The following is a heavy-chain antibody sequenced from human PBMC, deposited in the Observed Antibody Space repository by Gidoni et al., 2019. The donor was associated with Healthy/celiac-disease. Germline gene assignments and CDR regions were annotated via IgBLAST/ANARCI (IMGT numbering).Heavy chain of an antibody. V-gene: IGHV3-23*01. CDR2: ISGRGGST. D-gene: IGHD2-15*01. J-gene: IGHJ4*02. Sequence: EVQLLESGGGLVQPGGSLSLSCAASGFTFSSYAMGWVRQAPGKGLEWVSDISGRGGSTYYADSVKGRFTISRDNSKNTLYLQMNSLRAEDTAVYYCAKNVVVVAATLFDYWGQGTLVTVSS. CDR1: GFTFSSYA. CDR3: AKNVVVVAATLFDY.